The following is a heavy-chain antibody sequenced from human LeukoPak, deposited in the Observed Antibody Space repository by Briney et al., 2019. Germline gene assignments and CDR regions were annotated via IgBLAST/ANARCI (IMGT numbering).Heavy chain of an antibody. Sequence: GASVKVSCKASGYTFTGYYMHWVRQAPGQGLEWMGWINPNSGGTNYAQKFQGRVTMTRDTSISTAYMELSRLRSDDTAVYYCSRGVIRYYYYMDVWGKGTTVTVSS. CDR3: SRGVIRYYYYMDV. V-gene: IGHV1-2*02. CDR2: INPNSGGT. CDR1: GYTFTGYY. D-gene: IGHD3-10*01. J-gene: IGHJ6*03.